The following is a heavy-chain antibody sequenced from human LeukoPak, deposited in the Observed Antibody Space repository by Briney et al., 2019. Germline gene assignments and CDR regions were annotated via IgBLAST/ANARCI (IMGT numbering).Heavy chain of an antibody. D-gene: IGHD2-21*02. CDR1: GGTFSSYA. Sequence: SVKVSCKASGGTFSSYAISWVRQAPGQGLEWMGGIIPIFGTANYAQKFQGRVTITADESTSTAYMELSSLRSEDTAVYYCARWVVVTAIPIPRYYFDYWGQGTLVAVSS. J-gene: IGHJ4*02. CDR3: ARWVVVTAIPIPRYYFDY. V-gene: IGHV1-69*01. CDR2: IIPIFGTA.